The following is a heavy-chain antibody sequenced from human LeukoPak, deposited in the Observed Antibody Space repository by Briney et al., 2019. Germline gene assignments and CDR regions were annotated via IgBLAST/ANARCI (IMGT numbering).Heavy chain of an antibody. V-gene: IGHV5-10-1*01. J-gene: IGHJ4*02. CDR3: ARRSVALIEDY. CDR2: IDPSDSYT. Sequence: PGGSLRLSCKGSGYNFAGYWITWVRQMPGRGLEWMGTIDPSDSYTNYSPSFQGRVTISTDKSISTAYLQWSTLRASDTAMYYCARRSVALIEDYWGQGALVTVSS. CDR1: GYNFAGYW. D-gene: IGHD2-21*01.